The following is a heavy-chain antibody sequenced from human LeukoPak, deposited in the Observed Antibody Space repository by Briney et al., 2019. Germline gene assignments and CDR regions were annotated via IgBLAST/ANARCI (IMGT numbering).Heavy chain of an antibody. CDR3: VYQVQGVVK. CDR1: GFSFSTFV. CDR2: MSGDGART. D-gene: IGHD3-3*01. Sequence: GGSLRLSCSASGFSFSTFVMHWVRQAPGKGLGYVSGMSGDGARTYYADSVKGRFTISRDNSKNTLYVQMTSLRVKDTAVYYCVYQVQGVVKWGQGTLVTVSS. J-gene: IGHJ4*02. V-gene: IGHV3-64*05.